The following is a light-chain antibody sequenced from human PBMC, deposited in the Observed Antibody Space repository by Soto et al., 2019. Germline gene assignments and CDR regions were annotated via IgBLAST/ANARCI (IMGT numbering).Light chain of an antibody. V-gene: IGLV3-1*01. J-gene: IGLJ1*01. Sequence: SYELTQPPSVSVSPGQTASITCSGEKLGDKYACWYQQKPGQSPVLVIYQDSKRPSGIPERFSGSNSGNTATLTISGTQAMDEADYYCQAWDSSTEGVFGTGTQLTVL. CDR1: KLGDKY. CDR2: QDS. CDR3: QAWDSSTEGV.